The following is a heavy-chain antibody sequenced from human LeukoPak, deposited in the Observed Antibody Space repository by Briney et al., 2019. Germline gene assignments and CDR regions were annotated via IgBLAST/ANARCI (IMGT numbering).Heavy chain of an antibody. CDR2: ISSSSYI. CDR3: ARAGYGSGSYYPAY. CDR1: GFTLTSYG. V-gene: IGHV3-21*01. D-gene: IGHD3-10*01. J-gene: IGHJ4*02. Sequence: GGSLRLSCATSGFTLTSYGMNWVRQAPGKGLEWVSSISSSSYIYYADSVKGRFTISRDNAKNSLYLQMNSLRAEDTAVYYCARAGYGSGSYYPAYWGQGTLVTVSS.